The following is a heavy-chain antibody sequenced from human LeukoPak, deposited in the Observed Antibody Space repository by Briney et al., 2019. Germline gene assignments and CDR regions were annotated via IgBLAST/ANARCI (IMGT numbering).Heavy chain of an antibody. V-gene: IGHV3-21*01. D-gene: IGHD5-12*01. CDR3: ARGTTGGYSPSH. CDR2: ISGSSSYT. J-gene: IGHJ4*02. Sequence: PGGSLRLSCAASGFTFSTYSMNWVRQAPGKGPEWVSSISGSSSYTFYADSVRGRFTISRDNAKNSLYLQMNSLRAEDTAVYYCARGTTGGYSPSHWGQGTLVTVSS. CDR1: GFTFSTYS.